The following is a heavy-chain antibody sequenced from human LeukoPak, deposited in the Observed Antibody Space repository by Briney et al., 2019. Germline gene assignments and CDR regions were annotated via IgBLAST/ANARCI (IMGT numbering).Heavy chain of an antibody. J-gene: IGHJ4*02. CDR3: ARDIVANDY. D-gene: IGHD5-12*01. Sequence: PSETLSLTCAVYGGSLSGYYWSWIRQPPGKGLEWIGEINHSGSTNYNPSLKSRVTISVDTSKNQFSLKLSSVTAADTAVYYCARDIVANDYWGQGTLVTVSS. V-gene: IGHV4-34*01. CDR1: GGSLSGYY. CDR2: INHSGST.